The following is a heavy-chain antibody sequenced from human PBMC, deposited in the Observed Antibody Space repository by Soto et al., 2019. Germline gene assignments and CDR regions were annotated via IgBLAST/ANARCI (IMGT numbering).Heavy chain of an antibody. D-gene: IGHD3-3*01. CDR3: ARHPPYDFWSGYTRSYGYYYGMDV. Sequence: PGESLKISCKGSGYSFTSYWISWVRQMPGKGLEWMGRIDPSDSYTNYSPSFQGHVTISADKSISTAYLQWSSLKASDTAMYYCARHPPYDFWSGYTRSYGYYYGMDVWGQGTTVTVSS. J-gene: IGHJ6*02. CDR2: IDPSDSYT. V-gene: IGHV5-10-1*01. CDR1: GYSFTSYW.